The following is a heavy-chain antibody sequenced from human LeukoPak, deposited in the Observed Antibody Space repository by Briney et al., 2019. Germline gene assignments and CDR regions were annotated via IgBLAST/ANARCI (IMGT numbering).Heavy chain of an antibody. CDR1: GYTFTNCY. Sequence: ASVKVSCKASGYTFTNCYMHWVRQAPGQGLEWMGRINPNSGGTNYAQKFQGRVTMTWDTSISTASMELNRLRSDDTAVYYCARLGGFYYFDYWGQGTLVTVSS. CDR2: INPNSGGT. D-gene: IGHD2-15*01. CDR3: ARLGGFYYFDY. J-gene: IGHJ4*02. V-gene: IGHV1-2*06.